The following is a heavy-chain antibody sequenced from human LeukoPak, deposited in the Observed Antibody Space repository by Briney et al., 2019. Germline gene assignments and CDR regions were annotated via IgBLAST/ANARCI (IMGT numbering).Heavy chain of an antibody. V-gene: IGHV3-30*18. J-gene: IGHJ6*03. CDR1: GFTSSSYG. CDR2: ISYDGSNK. D-gene: IGHD3-10*01. CDR3: AKDPKRGYYYYMDV. Sequence: GGSLRLSCAASGFTSSSYGMHWVRQAPGKGLEGVAVISYDGSNKYYADSVKGRFTISRDNSKNTLYLQMNSLRAEDTAVYYCAKDPKRGYYYYMDVWGKGTTVTVSS.